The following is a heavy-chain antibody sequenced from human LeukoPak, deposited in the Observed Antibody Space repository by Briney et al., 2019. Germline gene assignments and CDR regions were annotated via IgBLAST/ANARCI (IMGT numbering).Heavy chain of an antibody. D-gene: IGHD2-21*01. J-gene: IGHJ6*02. CDR3: AREGARDYVLEGMDV. CDR2: ISSSSSYI. Sequence: GGSLRLSCAASGFTFSSYSINWVRQAPGKGLEWVSSISSSSSYIYCADSVKGRFTISRDNAKNSLYLQMNSLRAEDTAVYYCAREGARDYVLEGMDVWGQGTTVTVSS. CDR1: GFTFSSYS. V-gene: IGHV3-21*01.